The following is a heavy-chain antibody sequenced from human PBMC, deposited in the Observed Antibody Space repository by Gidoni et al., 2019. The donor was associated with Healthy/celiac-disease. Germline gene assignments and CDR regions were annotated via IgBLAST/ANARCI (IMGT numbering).Heavy chain of an antibody. CDR1: GFTFDDYA. Sequence: EVQLVESGGGLVQPGRSLRLSCAASGFTFDDYAMHWVLQAPGKGLEWVSGISWNSGSIGYADSVKGRFTISRDNAKNSLYLQMNSLRAEDTALYYCAKDFRDYYYGMDVWGQGTTVTVSS. CDR3: AKDFRDYYYGMDV. V-gene: IGHV3-9*01. CDR2: ISWNSGSI. J-gene: IGHJ6*02.